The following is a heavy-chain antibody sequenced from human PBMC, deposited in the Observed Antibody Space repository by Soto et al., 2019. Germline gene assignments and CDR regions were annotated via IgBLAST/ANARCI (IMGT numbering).Heavy chain of an antibody. J-gene: IGHJ4*02. CDR2: INHSGST. CDR3: ARKPAGFSSSWYYFDY. Sequence: PSETLSLTCAVYGGSFSGYYWSWIRQPPGKGLEWIGEINHSGSTYYNPSLKSRVTISVDTSKNQFSLKLSSVTAADTAVYYCARKPAGFSSSWYYFDYWGQGTLVTVSS. V-gene: IGHV4-34*01. CDR1: GGSFSGYY. D-gene: IGHD6-13*01.